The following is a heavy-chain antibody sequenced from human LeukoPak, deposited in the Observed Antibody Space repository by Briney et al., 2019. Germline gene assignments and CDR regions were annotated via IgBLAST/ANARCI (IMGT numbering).Heavy chain of an antibody. J-gene: IGHJ4*02. Sequence: SETLSLTCTVSGGSISSYYWSWIRQPVGKGLEWIGRIYTSGNANYNPSLQSRVSLSVDTSKNHFSLRLSSVTAADTAVYYCARGGATFDSWGQGTLVTVSS. CDR1: GGSISSYY. CDR2: IYTSGNA. D-gene: IGHD1-26*01. V-gene: IGHV4-4*07. CDR3: ARGGATFDS.